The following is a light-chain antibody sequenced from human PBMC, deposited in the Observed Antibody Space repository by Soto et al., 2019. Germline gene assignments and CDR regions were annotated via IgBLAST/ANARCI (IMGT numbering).Light chain of an antibody. CDR2: GAS. CDR3: QQYNSYSRT. V-gene: IGKV3-20*01. J-gene: IGKJ1*01. CDR1: QSVSSRF. Sequence: EIVLTQSPGTLSLSPGERATLSCRASQSVSSRFLSWYQQRPGQAPRLLIYGASTRATGIPVRFSGSGSGTEFTLTISSLQPDDFATYYCQQYNSYSRTFGQGTKVDIK.